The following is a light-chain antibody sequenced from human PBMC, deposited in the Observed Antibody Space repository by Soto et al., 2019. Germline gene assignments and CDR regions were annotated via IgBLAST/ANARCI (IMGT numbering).Light chain of an antibody. Sequence: DIQMTQSPSSLSASVGDRVSVTCRASQSISTFLNWYQQRPGEAPKLLIYAASSLQSGGPSRFSGSGSGADFTLTIGSLQPEDFTTYYCQQSYTTPRTLGQGTKVEVK. CDR2: AAS. J-gene: IGKJ1*01. CDR1: QSISTF. CDR3: QQSYTTPRT. V-gene: IGKV1-39*01.